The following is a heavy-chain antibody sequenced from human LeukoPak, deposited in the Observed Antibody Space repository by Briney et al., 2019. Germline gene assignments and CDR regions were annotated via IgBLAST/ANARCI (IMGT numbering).Heavy chain of an antibody. D-gene: IGHD2-8*01. V-gene: IGHV4-34*01. CDR2: INHSGIT. J-gene: IGHJ4*02. CDR3: ARNTKTSTNVDY. CDR1: GGSFSGSY. Sequence: PSETLSLTCAVHGGSFSGSYWNWIRQPPGKGLEWIGEINHSGITNYNPSLKSRVTISVDTSKSQFSLKLSSVTAADTAVYYCARNTKTSTNVDYWGQGTLVTVSS.